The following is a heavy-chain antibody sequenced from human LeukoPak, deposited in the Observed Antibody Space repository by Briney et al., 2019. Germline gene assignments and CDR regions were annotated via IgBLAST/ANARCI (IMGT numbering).Heavy chain of an antibody. CDR3: TGQDRTYYFDY. D-gene: IGHD3-16*01. CDR1: GFTFSNAW. J-gene: IGHJ4*02. Sequence: GGSLRLSCAASGFTFSNAWMSWVRQAPGKGLEWVGRIKSKTDGGTTDYAAPVKGRFTISRDDSKNTLYLQMNSLKTEDTTVYYCTGQDRTYYFDYWGQGTLVTVSS. CDR2: IKSKTDGGTT. V-gene: IGHV3-15*01.